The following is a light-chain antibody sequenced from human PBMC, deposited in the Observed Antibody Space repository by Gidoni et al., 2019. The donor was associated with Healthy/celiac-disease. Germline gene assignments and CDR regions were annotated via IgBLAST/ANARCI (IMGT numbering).Light chain of an antibody. CDR2: KAS. V-gene: IGKV1-5*03. CDR1: QSISSW. CDR3: QPYNSYSVT. Sequence: DIQMTQSPSTLSAYVGERVTITCRASQSISSWLAWYQQKPGKAPNLRIYKASSLESGVPSRFSGSGSGTEFTLSISSLQPDDFATYYCQPYNSYSVTFGQGTKVEIK. J-gene: IGKJ1*01.